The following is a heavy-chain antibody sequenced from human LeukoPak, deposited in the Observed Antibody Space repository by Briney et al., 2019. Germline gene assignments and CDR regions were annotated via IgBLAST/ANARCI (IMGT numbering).Heavy chain of an antibody. J-gene: IGHJ1*01. CDR2: IYSGGSI. D-gene: IGHD3-9*01. V-gene: IGHV3-53*01. CDR1: GFTVSSNY. Sequence: GGSLSLSCAVSGFTVSSNYMSWVRQAHRKGLEWVSVIYSGGSIYYADSVKGRFTISRDNSKNTLHPQMNSLRAEDTAVYYCARGYYDNLTGSRPEYFQHWGQGTLVTVSS. CDR3: ARGYYDNLTGSRPEYFQH.